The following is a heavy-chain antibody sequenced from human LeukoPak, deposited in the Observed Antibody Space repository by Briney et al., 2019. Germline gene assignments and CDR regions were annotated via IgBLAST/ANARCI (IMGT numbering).Heavy chain of an antibody. CDR1: GFTFSDYY. J-gene: IGHJ6*02. CDR3: ARISSSYSFEGMDV. V-gene: IGHV3-11*06. CDR2: ISSSSSYT. D-gene: IGHD6-13*01. Sequence: GGSLRLSCAASGFTFSDYYMSWIRQAPGKGLGWCSYISSSSSYTNYADSVKGRFTISRDNAKNSLYLQMNSLRAEDTAVYYCARISSSYSFEGMDVWGQGTTVTVSS.